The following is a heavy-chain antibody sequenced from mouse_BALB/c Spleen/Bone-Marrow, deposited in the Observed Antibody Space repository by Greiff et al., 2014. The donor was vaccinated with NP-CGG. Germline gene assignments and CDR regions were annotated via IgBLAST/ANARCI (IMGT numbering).Heavy chain of an antibody. CDR3: AHDAPFTY. CDR2: IDPASGNT. D-gene: IGHD2-3*01. CDR1: GFNIKGTF. V-gene: IGHV14-3*02. J-gene: IGHJ3*01. Sequence: VQLQQSGADLVNPGASVKLSCTTSGFNIKGTFMHWVKQRPEQGLEWIGRIDPASGNTKYDPKFQGKATITADTSSNKVSLQLSGLTSEDTAVYYCAHDAPFTYWGQGTLVTVSA.